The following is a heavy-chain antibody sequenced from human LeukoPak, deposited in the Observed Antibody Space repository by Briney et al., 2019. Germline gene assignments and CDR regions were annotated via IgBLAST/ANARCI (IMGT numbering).Heavy chain of an antibody. V-gene: IGHV1-2*02. D-gene: IGHD3-22*01. CDR2: INPNSGGT. CDR1: GYTFTGYY. J-gene: IGHJ4*02. CDR3: ARAYYYDSSGYWDY. Sequence: ASVKVSCKASGYTFTGYYMHWVRQAPGQGLEWMGWINPNSGGTNYAQKFQGRVTMTRDTSISTAYMELSRLRSDDTAVYYCARAYYYDSSGYWDYWGQGTLVTVSS.